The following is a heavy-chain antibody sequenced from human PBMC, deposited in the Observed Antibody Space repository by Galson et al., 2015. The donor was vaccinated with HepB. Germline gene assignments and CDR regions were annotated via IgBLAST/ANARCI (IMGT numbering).Heavy chain of an antibody. CDR2: LSESGGYT. Sequence: SLRLSCAASGFTFSSYAMTWVRQAPGKGLEWVSSLSESGGYTDYADSVKGRFTISRDNSKNTLYLQMHSLRADDTAVYYCAKHEGQHWGQGTLVTVSS. J-gene: IGHJ1*01. V-gene: IGHV3-23*01. CDR1: GFTFSSYA. CDR3: AKHEGQH.